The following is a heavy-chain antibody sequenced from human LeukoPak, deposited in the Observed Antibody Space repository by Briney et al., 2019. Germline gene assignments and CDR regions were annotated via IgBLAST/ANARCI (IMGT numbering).Heavy chain of an antibody. CDR3: ARSATGGEQNWLDP. V-gene: IGHV4-4*07. J-gene: IGHJ5*02. D-gene: IGHD1-14*01. CDR2: IFTSGST. CDR1: DDSVSTRNYY. Sequence: SETLSLTCTVSDDSVSTRNYYWNWIRQPAGKGLEWIGRIFTSGSTNYSPSLKGRVAISLDKSRNQFSLKMTSLTAAGTAVYFCARSATGGEQNWLDPWGQGTLVTVSS.